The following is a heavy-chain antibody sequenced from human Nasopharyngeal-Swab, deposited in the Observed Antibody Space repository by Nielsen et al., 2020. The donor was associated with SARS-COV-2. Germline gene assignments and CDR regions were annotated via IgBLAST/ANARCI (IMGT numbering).Heavy chain of an antibody. CDR2: ISWNSGSI. D-gene: IGHD4-11*01. Sequence: SLKISCAASGFTFADYAMHWARQAPGKGLEWVSGISWNSGSIGYADSVKGRFTISRDNAKNSLYLQMNSLRAEDTALYYCAKATTVGYYYYYGMDVWGQGTTVTVSS. J-gene: IGHJ6*02. CDR3: AKATTVGYYYYYGMDV. CDR1: GFTFADYA. V-gene: IGHV3-9*01.